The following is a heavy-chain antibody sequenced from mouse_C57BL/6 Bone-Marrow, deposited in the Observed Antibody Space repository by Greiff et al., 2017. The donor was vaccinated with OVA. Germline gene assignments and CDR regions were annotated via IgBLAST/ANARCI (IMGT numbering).Heavy chain of an antibody. V-gene: IGHV1-54*01. CDR3: ARCGYYGFAY. CDR2: INPGSGGT. Sequence: QVQLQQSGAELVRPGTSVKVSCKASGYAFTNYLIEWVKQRPGQGLEWIGVINPGSGGTNYNEKFKGKATLTADKSSSTAYMQLSSLTSEDSAVYFGARCGYYGFAYWGQGTLVTVSA. D-gene: IGHD2-3*01. CDR1: GYAFTNYL. J-gene: IGHJ3*01.